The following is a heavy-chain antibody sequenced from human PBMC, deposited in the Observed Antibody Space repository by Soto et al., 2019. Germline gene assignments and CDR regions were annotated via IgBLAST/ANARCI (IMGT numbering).Heavy chain of an antibody. V-gene: IGHV4-31*03. J-gene: IGHJ4*02. CDR1: GASISSGGYF. CDR3: ARDSSGPGYSYGKFDY. CDR2: IYYSGIT. D-gene: IGHD5-18*01. Sequence: PSETLSHTCTVSGASISSGGYFWTWIRQRPGKGLEWIGNIYYSGITYYNPSLRSRVSISLDPSESQFSLKVNSVTAADTAVYYCARDSSGPGYSYGKFDYWGQGALVTVSS.